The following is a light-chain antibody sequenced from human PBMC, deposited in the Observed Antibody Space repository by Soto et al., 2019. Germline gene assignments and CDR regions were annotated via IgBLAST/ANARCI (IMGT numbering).Light chain of an antibody. Sequence: QSVLTQPASVSGSPGQSITISCTGTSSDVGGYNFVSWYQQHPGKAPKLMIYEVSNRPSGVSDRFSGSKSGNTASLTIFGLQADDEADYYCSSYTSSSTLVFGTGTKVTVL. V-gene: IGLV2-14*01. CDR2: EVS. CDR1: SSDVGGYNF. J-gene: IGLJ1*01. CDR3: SSYTSSSTLV.